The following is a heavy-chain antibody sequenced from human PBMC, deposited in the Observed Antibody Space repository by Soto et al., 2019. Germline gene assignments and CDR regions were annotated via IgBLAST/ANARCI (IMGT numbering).Heavy chain of an antibody. V-gene: IGHV4-61*01. Sequence: QVQLQESGPGRVKPSETLSLTCTVSRFSISIDRYYWTWIRQSPGKGLEWIGDIPHTVFTKYNPSLESRVTISVDTSKNQFSLRLRSVTAADTAVYYCAREFSSAHIKYFDFWGQGTLVSVSS. J-gene: IGHJ4*02. CDR1: RFSISIDRYY. CDR3: AREFSSAHIKYFDF. CDR2: IPHTVFT. D-gene: IGHD1-26*01.